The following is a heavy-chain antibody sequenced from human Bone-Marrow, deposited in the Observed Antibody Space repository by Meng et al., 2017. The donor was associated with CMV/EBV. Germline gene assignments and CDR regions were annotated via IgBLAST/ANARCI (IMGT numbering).Heavy chain of an antibody. CDR1: GFTFSSYG. D-gene: IGHD2-2*01. J-gene: IGHJ3*02. V-gene: IGHV3-33*06. Sequence: GGSLRLSCAASGFTFSSYGMHWVRQAPGKGLEWVAVIWYDGSNKYYADSVKGRFTISRDNSKNTLYLQMNSLRAEDTAVYYCAKTGDCSSTSCQEPDAFDSWGQGTMVTFSS. CDR2: IWYDGSNK. CDR3: AKTGDCSSTSCQEPDAFDS.